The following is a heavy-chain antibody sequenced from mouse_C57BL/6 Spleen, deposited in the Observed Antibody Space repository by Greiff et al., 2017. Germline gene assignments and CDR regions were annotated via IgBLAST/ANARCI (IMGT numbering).Heavy chain of an antibody. Sequence: VQLQQSGAELAKPGASVKPSCQASGYPLPRYWMHWVKQRPGQGLEWIGYINPSSGYTKYNQKFKDKAPLTADKSSSKEYMQLGSLTYKGTAVEYCARGGYSGREGDLWFAYWGQGTLVTVSA. CDR3: ARGGYSGREGDLWFAY. V-gene: IGHV1-7*01. CDR1: GYPLPRYW. CDR2: INPSSGYT. D-gene: IGHD1-1*01. J-gene: IGHJ3*01.